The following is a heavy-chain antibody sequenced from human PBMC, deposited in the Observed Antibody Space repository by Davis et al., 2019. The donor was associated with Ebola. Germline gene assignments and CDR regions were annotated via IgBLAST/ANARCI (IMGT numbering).Heavy chain of an antibody. Sequence: SETLSLTCTVSGYSISSGYYWGWIRQPPGKGLEWIGSIYHSGSTYYNPSLKSRVTISVDTSKNQFSLKLSSVTAADSAVYYCARTDRVCSGGTCYSGNDFDYWGQGTLVTVSS. CDR2: IYHSGST. CDR3: ARTDRVCSGGTCYSGNDFDY. D-gene: IGHD2-15*01. CDR1: GYSISSGYY. V-gene: IGHV4-38-2*02. J-gene: IGHJ4*02.